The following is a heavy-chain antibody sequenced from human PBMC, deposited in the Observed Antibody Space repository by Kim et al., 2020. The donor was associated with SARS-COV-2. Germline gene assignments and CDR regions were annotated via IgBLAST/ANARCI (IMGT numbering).Heavy chain of an antibody. J-gene: IGHJ4*02. CDR3: ARGMQQLVPPPVDY. Sequence: GGSLRLSCAASGFTFSSYAMHWVRQAPGKGLEWVAVISYDGSNKYYADSVKGRFTISRDNSKNTLYLQMNSLRAEDTAVYYCARGMQQLVPPPVDYWGQGTLSPSPQ. CDR2: ISYDGSNK. D-gene: IGHD6-13*01. V-gene: IGHV3-30*04. CDR1: GFTFSSYA.